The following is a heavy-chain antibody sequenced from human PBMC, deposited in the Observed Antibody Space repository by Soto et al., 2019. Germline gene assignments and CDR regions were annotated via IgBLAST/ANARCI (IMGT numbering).Heavy chain of an antibody. Sequence: QVQLVQSGAEVKKPGSSVKVSCEASGGTFSGHAISWVRQAPGQGPEWMGGLIPLFGTTQHAQRFQGRLTIPADKSTTTAYMELTSLRFADTAIYYCARGPNWGYRFDSWGQGTLVTVSS. CDR3: ARGPNWGYRFDS. CDR2: LIPLFGTT. J-gene: IGHJ4*02. V-gene: IGHV1-69*06. D-gene: IGHD7-27*01. CDR1: GGTFSGHA.